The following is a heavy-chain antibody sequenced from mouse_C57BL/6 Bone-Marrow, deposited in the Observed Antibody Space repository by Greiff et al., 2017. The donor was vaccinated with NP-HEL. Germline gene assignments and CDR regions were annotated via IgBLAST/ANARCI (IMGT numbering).Heavy chain of an antibody. Sequence: DVHLVESGGDLVKPGGSLKLSCAASGFTFSSYGMSWVRQTPDKRLEWVATISSGGSYTYYPDRVKGRFPISRDKDKNTLYLQMSSLKSEDTAMYYCARLITDPYWYFDVWGTGTTVTVSS. J-gene: IGHJ1*03. CDR2: ISSGGSYT. D-gene: IGHD2-4*01. V-gene: IGHV5-6*01. CDR3: ARLITDPYWYFDV. CDR1: GFTFSSYG.